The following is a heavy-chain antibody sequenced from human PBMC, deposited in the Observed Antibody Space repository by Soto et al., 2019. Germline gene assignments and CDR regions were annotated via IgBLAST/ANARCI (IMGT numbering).Heavy chain of an antibody. CDR2: INHSGST. CDR3: ARGRRYYDSSGYYYINWFDT. D-gene: IGHD3-22*01. CDR1: GGSFSGYY. J-gene: IGHJ5*02. V-gene: IGHV4-34*01. Sequence: SETLSLTCAVYGGSFSGYYWSWIRQPPGKGLEWIGEINHSGSTNYNPSLKSRVTISVDTSKNQFSLKLSSVTAADTAVYYCARGRRYYDSSGYYYINWFDTWGQGTLVTVSS.